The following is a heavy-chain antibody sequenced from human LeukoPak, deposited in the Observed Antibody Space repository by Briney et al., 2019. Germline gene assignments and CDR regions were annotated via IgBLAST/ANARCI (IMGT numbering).Heavy chain of an antibody. Sequence: SQTLSLTCAISGDSVSSNSAVWNWIRQSPSRGLEWLGRTYYRSKWYNDYAVSVKSRITINPDTSKNQFSLKLSSVTAADTAVYYCATHSGGRPVYFDYWGQGTLVTVSS. D-gene: IGHD1-26*01. J-gene: IGHJ4*02. V-gene: IGHV6-1*01. CDR2: TYYRSKWYN. CDR1: GDSVSSNSAV. CDR3: ATHSGGRPVYFDY.